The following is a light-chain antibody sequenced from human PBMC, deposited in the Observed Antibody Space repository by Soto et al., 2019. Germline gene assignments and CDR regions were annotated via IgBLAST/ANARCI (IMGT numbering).Light chain of an antibody. Sequence: DMQMTQSPSSLSASVGDRVTITCQASQYISSYLNWYQQKPGKAPRVLIYDVSNLETGVPSRFSGSGSVTDFTFTITSLQPEDIGKYYCQQGSAFGGGTKVEIK. J-gene: IGKJ4*01. CDR3: QQGSA. CDR1: QYISSY. CDR2: DVS. V-gene: IGKV1-33*01.